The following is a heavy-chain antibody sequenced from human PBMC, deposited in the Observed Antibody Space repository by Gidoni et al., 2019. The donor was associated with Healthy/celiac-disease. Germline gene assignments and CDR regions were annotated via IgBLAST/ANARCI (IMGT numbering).Heavy chain of an antibody. CDR1: GGSIRSGGYS. CDR2: IYHSGST. V-gene: IGHV4-30-2*01. J-gene: IGHJ4*02. CDR3: ARGSGYLLGSRGDYFDY. D-gene: IGHD7-27*01. Sequence: QLQLQESGSGLVKPSQTLSLTCAVPGGSIRSGGYSWSWIRQPPGKGLEWIGYIYHSGSTYYNPSLNSRVTISVDRSKNQFSLKLSSVTAADTAVYYCARGSGYLLGSRGDYFDYWGQGTLVTVSS.